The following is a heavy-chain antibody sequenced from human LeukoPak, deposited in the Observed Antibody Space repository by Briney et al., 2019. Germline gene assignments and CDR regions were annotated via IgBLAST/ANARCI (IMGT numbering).Heavy chain of an antibody. CDR1: GGSISSYY. D-gene: IGHD3-10*01. CDR3: ARDVDGSGIVY. Sequence: SETLSLTCTVSGGSISSYYWSWIRQPPGKGLEWIGYIYYSGSTNYNPSLKSRVTISVDTSKNQFSLKLSSVTAADTAVYYCARDVDGSGIVYWGQGTLVTVSS. V-gene: IGHV4-59*01. J-gene: IGHJ4*02. CDR2: IYYSGST.